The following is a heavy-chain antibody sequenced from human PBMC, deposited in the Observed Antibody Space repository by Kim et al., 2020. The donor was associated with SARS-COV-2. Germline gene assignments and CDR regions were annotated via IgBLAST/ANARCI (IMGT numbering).Heavy chain of an antibody. CDR1: GYSFTSYW. CDR2: IYPGDSDT. D-gene: IGHD6-19*01. V-gene: IGHV5-51*01. Sequence: GESLKISCKGSGYSFTSYWIGWVRQMPGKGLEWMGIIYPGDSDTRYSPSFQGQVTISADKSISTAYLQWSSLKASDTAMYYCARPHSSGWYIPPHFDYWGQGTLVTVSS. CDR3: ARPHSSGWYIPPHFDY. J-gene: IGHJ4*02.